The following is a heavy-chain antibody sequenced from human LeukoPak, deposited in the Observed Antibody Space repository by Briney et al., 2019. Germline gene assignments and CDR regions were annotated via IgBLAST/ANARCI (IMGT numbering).Heavy chain of an antibody. CDR2: IYPGDSDT. D-gene: IGHD1-26*01. V-gene: IGHV5-51*01. Sequence: GESLKISCKGSGYSFSSYWIGWVRQMPGKGLEWMAIIYPGDSDTRYSPSFEGRVTISADKSISTAYLQWSSLKASDTAMYYCARLYSGSYPAEFDPWGQGTLVTVSS. CDR1: GYSFSSYW. J-gene: IGHJ5*02. CDR3: ARLYSGSYPAEFDP.